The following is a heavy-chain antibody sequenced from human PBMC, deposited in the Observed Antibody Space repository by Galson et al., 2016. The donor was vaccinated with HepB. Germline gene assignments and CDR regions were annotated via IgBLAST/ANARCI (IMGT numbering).Heavy chain of an antibody. CDR2: IYYSGST. CDR1: GGSISISTHF. D-gene: IGHD1-14*01. Sequence: ETLSLTCTVSGGSISISTHFWGWTRQPPGKGLEWIGTIYYSGSTKYNPSLMSRVTISLDTSKNEFSLKLRSVTAADTAMYYCARGTGLDAFHIWGQGTMVTVSS. J-gene: IGHJ3*02. CDR3: ARGTGLDAFHI. V-gene: IGHV4-39*07.